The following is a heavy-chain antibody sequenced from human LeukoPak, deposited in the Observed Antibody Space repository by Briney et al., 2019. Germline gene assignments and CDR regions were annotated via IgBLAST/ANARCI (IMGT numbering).Heavy chain of an antibody. D-gene: IGHD3-3*01. V-gene: IGHV3-11*01. Sequence: GGSLRLSCAASGFTFSDYYMSWIRQAPGKGLELVSYISSSGSTIYYADSVKGRFTISRDNAKNSLYLQMNSLRAEDTAVYYCARDSRSYYDFWSGVNWFDPWGQGTLVTVSS. CDR3: ARDSRSYYDFWSGVNWFDP. CDR2: ISSSGSTI. J-gene: IGHJ5*02. CDR1: GFTFSDYY.